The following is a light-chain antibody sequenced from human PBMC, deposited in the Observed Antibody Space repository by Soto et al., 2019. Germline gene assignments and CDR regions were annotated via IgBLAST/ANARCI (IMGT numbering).Light chain of an antibody. V-gene: IGKV3-20*01. CDR2: DAS. Sequence: MFLTQSPGTLSLSLWEAATLPCRASQSVSTSLAWYQQNPGQAPRLLIYDASSRATGIPDRFSGSGSGTEFTLTIDRLEPEDFATYYCQQYGSSPRAFGQGTKVDI. CDR3: QQYGSSPRA. J-gene: IGKJ1*01. CDR1: QSVSTS.